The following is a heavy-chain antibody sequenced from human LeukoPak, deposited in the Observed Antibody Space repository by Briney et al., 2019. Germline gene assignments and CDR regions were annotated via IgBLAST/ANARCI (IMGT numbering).Heavy chain of an antibody. Sequence: SETLSLTCTVSGGSISSSYWSWIRQPPGKGLEWIAYIFNSENTNYNPSLKSRVTISVDTSKNQFSLELSSVTAADTAMYYCARLLIYCSSTSCHFDYWGQGTLVTVSS. J-gene: IGHJ4*02. CDR3: ARLLIYCSSTSCHFDY. CDR1: GGSISSSY. V-gene: IGHV4-4*09. D-gene: IGHD2-2*01. CDR2: IFNSENT.